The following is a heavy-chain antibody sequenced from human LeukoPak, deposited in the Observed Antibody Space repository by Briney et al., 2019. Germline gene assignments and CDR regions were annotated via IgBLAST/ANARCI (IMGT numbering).Heavy chain of an antibody. Sequence: GGSLRLSCAASGFTFSNYWMAWVRQAPGKGPEWVANINLDGSQKYYVDSVKGRFTISRDNAENSLYLQMNSFRAEDTAVYYCARAMDVWGQGTTVTVSS. J-gene: IGHJ6*02. V-gene: IGHV3-7*01. CDR2: INLDGSQK. CDR1: GFTFSNYW. CDR3: ARAMDV.